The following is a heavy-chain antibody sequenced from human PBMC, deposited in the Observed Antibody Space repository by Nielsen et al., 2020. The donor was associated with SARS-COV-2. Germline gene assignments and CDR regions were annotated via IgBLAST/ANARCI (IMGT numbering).Heavy chain of an antibody. D-gene: IGHD4-23*01. J-gene: IGHJ4*01. CDR3: AKVWRSGNSYFDY. CDR2: IKSKTDGGTT. V-gene: IGHV3-15*01. Sequence: GGSLRLSCAASGFTFSNAWMSWVRQAPGKGLEWVGRIKSKTDGGTTDYAAPVKGRFTISRDDSKNTLSLQMNSLRAEDTAVYYCAKVWRSGNSYFDYWGHGTQVTVSS. CDR1: GFTFSNAW.